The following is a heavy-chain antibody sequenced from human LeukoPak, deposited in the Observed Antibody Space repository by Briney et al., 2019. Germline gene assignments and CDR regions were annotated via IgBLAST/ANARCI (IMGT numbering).Heavy chain of an antibody. CDR3: ARKRGDCSGGSCYSTIGHWFDP. Sequence: SETLSLTCTVSGYSISSSYYWSWIRQPPGKGLEWIGYIYYSGSTNYNPSLKSRVTISVDTSKNQFSLKLSSVTAADTAVYYCARKRGDCSGGSCYSTIGHWFDPWGQGTLVTVSS. CDR1: GYSISSSYY. V-gene: IGHV4-61*01. CDR2: IYYSGST. D-gene: IGHD2-15*01. J-gene: IGHJ5*02.